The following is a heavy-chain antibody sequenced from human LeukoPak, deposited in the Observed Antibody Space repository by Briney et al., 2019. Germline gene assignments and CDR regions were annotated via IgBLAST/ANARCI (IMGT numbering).Heavy chain of an antibody. D-gene: IGHD6-25*01. J-gene: IGHJ4*02. CDR3: ARDRYGSDSH. Sequence: GGCLRLSCAASGFTFSNYGMSWVRQAPGKGLQWVSTISNDGGHTYYTDSVKGRFAISRDKSDNTLYLQMNNLRAEDTAVYYCARDRYGSDSHWGQRTLVTVSS. CDR2: ISNDGGHT. V-gene: IGHV3-23*01. CDR1: GFTFSNYG.